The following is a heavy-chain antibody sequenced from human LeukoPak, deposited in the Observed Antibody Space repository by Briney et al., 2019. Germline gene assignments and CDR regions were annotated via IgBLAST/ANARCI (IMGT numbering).Heavy chain of an antibody. CDR3: ARGSNGNFDY. V-gene: IGHV3-21*01. Sequence: GGSLRLSCAASGFTFSSYSMNWVRQAPGKGLEWVSSISSSSSYIYSAGSVKGRFTISRDNAKNSLFLQMNSLRAEDTAVYYCARGSNGNFDYWGQGTLVTVSS. CDR2: ISSSSSYI. J-gene: IGHJ4*02. CDR1: GFTFSSYS. D-gene: IGHD1-26*01.